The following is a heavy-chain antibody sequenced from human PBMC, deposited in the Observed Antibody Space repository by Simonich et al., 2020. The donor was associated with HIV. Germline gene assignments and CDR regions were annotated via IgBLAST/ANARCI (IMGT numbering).Heavy chain of an antibody. CDR2: IYLRGTP. J-gene: IGHJ4*02. D-gene: IGHD3-3*01. CDR1: VASISSSSYY. V-gene: IGHV4-39*01. CDR3: AGLRGASNYNFWSGYFDY. Sequence: QLQLQESGPGLVKPSETLSLTCTVSVASISSSSYYWGWIRQPPGKGLEWIGSIYLRGTPSDNPSLKSRVTRSLDTSKNQFSLKLSSVTAADTAVYYCAGLRGASNYNFWSGYFDYWGQGTLVTVSS.